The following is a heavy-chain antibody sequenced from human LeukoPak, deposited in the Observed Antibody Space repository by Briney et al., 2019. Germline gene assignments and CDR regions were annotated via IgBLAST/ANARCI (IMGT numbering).Heavy chain of an antibody. V-gene: IGHV3-21*01. Sequence: PGGSLRLSCAVSGFTFSSYSMKWVRQAPGKGLEWVSSISSSSSYIYYADSVKGRFTISRDNAKNSLYLQMNSLRAEDTAVYYCARSGYSSGWYSEGIGYWGQGTLVTVSP. CDR1: GFTFSSYS. J-gene: IGHJ4*02. CDR2: ISSSSSYI. D-gene: IGHD6-19*01. CDR3: ARSGYSSGWYSEGIGY.